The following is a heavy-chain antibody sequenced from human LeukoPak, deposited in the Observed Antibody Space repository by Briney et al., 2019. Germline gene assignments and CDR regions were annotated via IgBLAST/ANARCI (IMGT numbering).Heavy chain of an antibody. CDR1: GGSFSGKY. V-gene: IGHV4-34*01. CDR2: INHSGST. D-gene: IGHD3-3*01. Sequence: SETLSLTCAVYGGSFSGKYWSWIRQPPGKGLEWIGEINHSGSTNYNPSLKSRVTISVDTSKNQFSLKLSSVTAADTAVYYCARGTRVFGVVTPLYYYYYMDVWGKGTTVTVSS. J-gene: IGHJ6*03. CDR3: ARGTRVFGVVTPLYYYYYMDV.